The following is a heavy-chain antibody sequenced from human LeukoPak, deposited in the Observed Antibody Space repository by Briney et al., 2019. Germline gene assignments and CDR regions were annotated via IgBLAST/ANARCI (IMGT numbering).Heavy chain of an antibody. CDR3: ARPLMIVVEYFQH. J-gene: IGHJ1*01. D-gene: IGHD3-22*01. Sequence: ASVKVSCKASGGTFSSYAISWVRQAPGQGLEWMGRIIPILGIANYAQKFQGRVTITADKSTSTAYMELSSLRSEDTAVYYCARPLMIVVEYFQHWGQGTLVTVSS. V-gene: IGHV1-69*04. CDR1: GGTFSSYA. CDR2: IIPILGIA.